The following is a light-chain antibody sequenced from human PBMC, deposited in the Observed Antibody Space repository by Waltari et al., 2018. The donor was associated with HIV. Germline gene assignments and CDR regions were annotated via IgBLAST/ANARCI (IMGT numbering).Light chain of an antibody. Sequence: QSALTQPASVSGSPGQSITIPCTGTSSDVGGYNYVSWFQQPPGQAPQLMIYEVSSRPSGVSTCFSGSKSGNTASLTISGLQAEDEADYYCSSYTSSSTLVFGTGTKVTVL. CDR2: EVS. J-gene: IGLJ1*01. V-gene: IGLV2-14*01. CDR3: SSYTSSSTLV. CDR1: SSDVGGYNY.